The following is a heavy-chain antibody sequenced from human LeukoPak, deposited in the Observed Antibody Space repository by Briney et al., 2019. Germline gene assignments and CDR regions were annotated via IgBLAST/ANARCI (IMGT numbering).Heavy chain of an antibody. CDR3: ARVRSVGGNPHAFNI. Sequence: GGSLRLSCAASGDNFYVYWMSWVRQAPGQGLEWVANIKSDGSESVYADSMEGRFTISRDNAKKSLYLQMNSLRVEDTALYYCARVRSVGGNPHAFNIWGQGTMVTVSS. CDR1: GDNFYVYW. J-gene: IGHJ3*02. D-gene: IGHD4-23*01. CDR2: IKSDGSES. V-gene: IGHV3-7*01.